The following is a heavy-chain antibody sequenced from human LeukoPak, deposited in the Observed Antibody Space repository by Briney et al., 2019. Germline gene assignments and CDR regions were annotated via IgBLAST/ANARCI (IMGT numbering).Heavy chain of an antibody. CDR3: ARANSYLAAAVV. D-gene: IGHD6-13*01. J-gene: IGHJ4*02. CDR2: IYYSGST. CDR1: GGSISSYY. V-gene: IGHV4-59*01. Sequence: SETLSLTCTVSGGSISSYYWSWIRQPPGKGLEWIGYIYYSGSTNYSPSLKSRVTISVDTSKNQFSLKLSSVTAADTAVYYCARANSYLAAAVVWGQGTLVTVSS.